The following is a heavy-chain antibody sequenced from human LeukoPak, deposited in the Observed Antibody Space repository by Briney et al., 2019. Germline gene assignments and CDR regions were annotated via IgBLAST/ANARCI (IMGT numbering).Heavy chain of an antibody. Sequence: PGGSLRLSCAASGFTFSSYGMHWVRQAPGKGLEWVAVISYDGSNKYYADSVKGRFTISRDNSKNTLYLQMNSLRAEDTAVYYCAKVHIQLWSRAGVFGYWGQGTLVTVSS. CDR1: GFTFSSYG. D-gene: IGHD5-18*01. CDR3: AKVHIQLWSRAGVFGY. J-gene: IGHJ4*02. CDR2: ISYDGSNK. V-gene: IGHV3-30*18.